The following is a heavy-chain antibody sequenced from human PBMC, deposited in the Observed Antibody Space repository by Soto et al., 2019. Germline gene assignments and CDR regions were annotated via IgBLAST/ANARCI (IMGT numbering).Heavy chain of an antibody. CDR2: INHSGST. V-gene: IGHV4-34*01. Sequence: SETLSLTCAVYGGSFSGYYWSWIRQPPGKGLEWIGEINHSGSTNYNPSLKSRVTISVDTSKNQFSLKLSSVTAADTAVYYCARGRSYGFDYWGQGTLVTVSS. D-gene: IGHD5-18*01. CDR1: GGSFSGYY. J-gene: IGHJ4*02. CDR3: ARGRSYGFDY.